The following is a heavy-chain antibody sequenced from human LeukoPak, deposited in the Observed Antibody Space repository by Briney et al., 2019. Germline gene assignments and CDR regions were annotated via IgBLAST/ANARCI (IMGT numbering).Heavy chain of an antibody. CDR3: ARTTYYDFWSGYSPYYFDY. CDR1: GGTFSSYA. J-gene: IGHJ4*02. V-gene: IGHV1-69*05. CDR2: IIPIFGTA. Sequence: SVKVSCKASGGTFSSYAISWVRQAPGQGLEWMGGIIPIFGTANYAQKLQGRVTMTTDTSTSTAYMELRSLRSDDTAVYYCARTTYYDFWSGYSPYYFDYWGQGTLVTVSS. D-gene: IGHD3-3*01.